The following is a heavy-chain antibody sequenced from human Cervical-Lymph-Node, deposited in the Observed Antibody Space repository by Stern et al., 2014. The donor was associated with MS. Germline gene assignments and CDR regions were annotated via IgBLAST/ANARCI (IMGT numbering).Heavy chain of an antibody. CDR1: GFTFSHSS. J-gene: IGHJ4*02. CDR3: ARARVGDYARSPHLDS. V-gene: IGHV3-21*01. D-gene: IGHD4-17*01. Sequence: EVQLVESGGGLVKPGESLRLSCDASGFTFSHSSINWVRPAPGKGLAGISSISNNSTHTYYADSVEGRFTIARDSAKDSVSLHMVSLRAEDTAVYYCARARVGDYARSPHLDSWGQGTLVTVSS. CDR2: ISNNSTHT.